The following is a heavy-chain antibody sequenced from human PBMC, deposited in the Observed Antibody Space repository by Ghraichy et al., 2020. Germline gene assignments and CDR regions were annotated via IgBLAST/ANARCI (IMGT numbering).Heavy chain of an antibody. D-gene: IGHD5-24*01. CDR1: GYTFTSYG. V-gene: IGHV1-18*01. J-gene: IGHJ3*02. CDR3: ARRNGYNDAFDI. Sequence: ASVQVSCKASGYTFTSYGISWVRQAPGQGLEWMGWISAYNGNTNYAQKLQGRVTMTTDTSTSTAYMAQRSLRSDDTAVYYCARRNGYNDAFDIWGQGTMVTVSS. CDR2: ISAYNGNT.